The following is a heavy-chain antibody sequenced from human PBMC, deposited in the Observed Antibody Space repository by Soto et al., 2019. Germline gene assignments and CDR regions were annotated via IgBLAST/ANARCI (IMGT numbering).Heavy chain of an antibody. CDR2: IYYSGST. Sequence: KPSETLSLTCTVSGGSISSDDDYWSWIRQPPGKGVEWIGYIYYSGSTYYNPSLKSRVTISVDTSENQVSLKLSSVAAADTGVYYCARFRYDSREDYWGHGRSVPVS. J-gene: IGHJ4*01. D-gene: IGHD3-22*01. CDR3: ARFRYDSREDY. CDR1: GGSISSDDDY. V-gene: IGHV4-30-4*01.